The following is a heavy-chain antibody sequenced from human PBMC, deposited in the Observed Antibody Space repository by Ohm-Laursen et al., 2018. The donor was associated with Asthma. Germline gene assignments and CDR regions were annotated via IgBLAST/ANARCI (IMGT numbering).Heavy chain of an antibody. V-gene: IGHV3-7*01. D-gene: IGHD6-19*01. CDR2: ITDGGSTT. J-gene: IGHJ4*02. CDR1: EFTFSLYS. CDR3: ASVAAG. Sequence: SLRLSCAASEFTFSLYSMNWVRQAPGKGLEWVAEITDGGSTTYYVDSVKGRFTISRDNAKNLVFLQMNSLRAEDTAVYYCASVAAGWGQGTRVTVSS.